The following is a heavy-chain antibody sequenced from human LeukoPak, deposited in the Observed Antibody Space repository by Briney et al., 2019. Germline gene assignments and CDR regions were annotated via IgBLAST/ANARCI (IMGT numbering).Heavy chain of an antibody. D-gene: IGHD2-21*02. CDR1: GGSFSGYY. V-gene: IGHV4-34*01. Sequence: SETLSLTCAVYGGSFSGYYWSWIRQPPGKGLEWIGEINHSGSTNYNPSLKSRVTISVDTSKNQFSLKLSSVTAADTAVYYCARVVGGDRGYWGQGTLVTVSS. J-gene: IGHJ4*02. CDR3: ARVVGGDRGY. CDR2: INHSGST.